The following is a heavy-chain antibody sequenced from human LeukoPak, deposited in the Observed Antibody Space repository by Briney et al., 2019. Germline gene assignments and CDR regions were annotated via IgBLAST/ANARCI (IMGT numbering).Heavy chain of an antibody. CDR2: IYHSGST. V-gene: IGHV4-30-2*01. CDR1: GGSISSGGYS. Sequence: SETLSLTCAVSGGSISSGGYSWSWIRQPPGKGLEWIGYIYHSGSTYYNPSLKSRVTISVDRSKNQFSLKLSSVTAADTAVYYCARNGYYFDYWGQGTLVTVSS. CDR3: ARNGYYFDY. J-gene: IGHJ4*02.